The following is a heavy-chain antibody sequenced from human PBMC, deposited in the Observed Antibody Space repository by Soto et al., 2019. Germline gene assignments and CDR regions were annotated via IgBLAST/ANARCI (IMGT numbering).Heavy chain of an antibody. Sequence: PSETLSLTCTVSGGSISSYYWSWIRQPPGKGLEWIGYIYYSGSTNYNPSLKSRVTISVDTSKNQFSLKLSSVTAADTAVYYCARDQVLRGGYGFDPWGQGTLVTVSS. CDR3: ARDQVLRGGYGFDP. CDR2: IYYSGST. CDR1: GGSISSYY. D-gene: IGHD5-12*01. V-gene: IGHV4-59*01. J-gene: IGHJ5*02.